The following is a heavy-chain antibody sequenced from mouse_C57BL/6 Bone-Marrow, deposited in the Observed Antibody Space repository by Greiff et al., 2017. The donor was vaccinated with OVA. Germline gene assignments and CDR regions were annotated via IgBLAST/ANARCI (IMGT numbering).Heavy chain of an antibody. V-gene: IGHV7-3*01. D-gene: IGHD1-3*01. CDR3: ARWSGYYFDY. CDR1: GFTFTDYY. CDR2: IRNKANGYTT. Sequence: DVHLVESGGGLVQPGGSLSLSCAASGFTFTDYYMSWVRQPPGKALEWLGFIRNKANGYTTEYSASVKGRFTISRDNSQSILYLQMNDLRAEDSATYYCARWSGYYFDYWGQGTTRTVSS. J-gene: IGHJ2*01.